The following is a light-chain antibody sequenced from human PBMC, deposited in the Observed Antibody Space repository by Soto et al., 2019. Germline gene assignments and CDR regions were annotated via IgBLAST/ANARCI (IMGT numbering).Light chain of an antibody. CDR3: QQYNNWPGTFT. CDR1: QSVSSN. J-gene: IGKJ4*01. Sequence: EIVMTQSPATLSVSPGERATLSCRASQSVSSNLAWYQQKPGQAPRLLIYGASTRATGIPARFSGSGSGTEFTLTISSLQSEDFAVYYCQQYNNWPGTFTFGGGTKVEIK. V-gene: IGKV3-15*01. CDR2: GAS.